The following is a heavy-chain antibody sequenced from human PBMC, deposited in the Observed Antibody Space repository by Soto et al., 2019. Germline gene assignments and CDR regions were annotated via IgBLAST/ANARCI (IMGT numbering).Heavy chain of an antibody. CDR3: AKDNSNQDYPWPIHYYYGMDV. V-gene: IGHV3-30*18. D-gene: IGHD3-22*01. Sequence: QVQLVESGGGVVQPGGSLRLCCAASGFTFSNCAMEWVRQAPGQGLEWVAVISYDGHSKHYVDSVKGRFTISRDNSTNTVYLQMNNLRPEDTALYYCAKDNSNQDYPWPIHYYYGMDVWGQGTTVTVSS. J-gene: IGHJ6*02. CDR2: ISYDGHSK. CDR1: GFTFSNCA.